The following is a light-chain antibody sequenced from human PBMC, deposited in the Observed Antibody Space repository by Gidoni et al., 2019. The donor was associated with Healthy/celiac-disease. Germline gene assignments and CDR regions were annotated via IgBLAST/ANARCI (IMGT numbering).Light chain of an antibody. J-gene: IGKJ3*01. V-gene: IGKV1-33*01. CDR1: QDISNY. CDR3: QQYDNLRVVT. CDR2: DAS. Sequence: DIQMTQSPSSLSASVGDRVTITCQASQDISNYLNWYQQKPGKAPKLLIYDASNVETGVPSRFSGSGSGTDFTFTISSLQPEDIATYYCQQYDNLRVVTFGPXTKVDIK.